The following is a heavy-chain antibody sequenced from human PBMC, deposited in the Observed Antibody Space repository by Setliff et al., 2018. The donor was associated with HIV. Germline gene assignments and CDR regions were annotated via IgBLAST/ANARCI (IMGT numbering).Heavy chain of an antibody. CDR2: IRYDGNNE. J-gene: IGHJ4*02. CDR3: GKDRYDNYVWGSYHGPDF. Sequence: GGSLRLSCAAPGFTFSTYGMHWVRQAPGMGLEWVAFIRYDGNNENYADSVKGRFTISRDNSKNTPYLQMNSLGAEDTAVYYCGKDRYDNYVWGSYHGPDFWGQGTLVTVSS. CDR1: GFTFSTYG. D-gene: IGHD3-16*01. V-gene: IGHV3-30*02.